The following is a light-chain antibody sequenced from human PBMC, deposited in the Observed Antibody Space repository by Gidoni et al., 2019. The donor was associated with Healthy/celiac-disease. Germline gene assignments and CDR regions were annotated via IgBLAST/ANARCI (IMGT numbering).Light chain of an antibody. J-gene: IGKJ1*01. V-gene: IGKV1-5*03. CDR1: QSISSW. CDR3: QQYNSYSRT. CDR2: KAS. Sequence: DIQMTQSPSTLSASVGDRVTITCRASQSISSWLAWYQQKPGKAPKLLIYKASSLESGVPSKFSGSGSRTEFTLTISSLQPDDLATYYCQQYNSYSRTFGQGTKVEIK.